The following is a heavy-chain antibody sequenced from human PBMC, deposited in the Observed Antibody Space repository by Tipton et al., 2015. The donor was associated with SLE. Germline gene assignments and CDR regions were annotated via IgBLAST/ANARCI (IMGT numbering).Heavy chain of an antibody. Sequence: TLSLTCTVSGDSISRYYWSWIRQPPGKGLEWIGYIYYSGSTNYNPSLKSRVTISVDTSKNQFSLKLSSVTAADTAVYYCARGGFGVVIPYYYYYMDVWGKGTTVTVSS. CDR3: ARGGFGVVIPYYYYYMDV. D-gene: IGHD3-3*01. CDR1: GDSISRYY. V-gene: IGHV4-59*01. CDR2: IYYSGST. J-gene: IGHJ6*03.